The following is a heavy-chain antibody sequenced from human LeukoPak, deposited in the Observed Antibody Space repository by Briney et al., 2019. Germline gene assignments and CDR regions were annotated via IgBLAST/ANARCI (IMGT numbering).Heavy chain of an antibody. J-gene: IGHJ5*02. Sequence: SQTLSLTCAVSGGSISSGGYSWSWIRQPPGKGLEWIGYIYHSGSTYYNPSLKSRVTISVDRSKNQFSLKLSSVTAADTAVYYCARAGLLWFGDANWFDPWGQGTLVTVSS. D-gene: IGHD3-10*01. CDR1: GGSISSGGYS. CDR3: ARAGLLWFGDANWFDP. CDR2: IYHSGST. V-gene: IGHV4-30-2*01.